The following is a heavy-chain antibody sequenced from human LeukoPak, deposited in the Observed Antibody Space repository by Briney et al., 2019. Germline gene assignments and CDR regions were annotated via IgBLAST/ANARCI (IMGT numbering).Heavy chain of an antibody. CDR2: INTDGSST. CDR3: ARDLDNYSGYERVDY. J-gene: IGHJ4*02. Sequence: GGSLRLSCAASGFTFSSYWMHWVRQAPGMGLVWVSRINTDGSSTSYADSVKGRFTISRDNAKNSLYLQMNSLRAEDTAVYYCARDLDNYSGYERVDYWGQGTLVTVSS. V-gene: IGHV3-74*01. D-gene: IGHD5-12*01. CDR1: GFTFSSYW.